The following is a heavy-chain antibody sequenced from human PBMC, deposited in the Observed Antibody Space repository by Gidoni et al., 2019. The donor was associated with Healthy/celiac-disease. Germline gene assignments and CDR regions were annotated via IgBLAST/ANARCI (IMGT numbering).Heavy chain of an antibody. CDR3: ARLYGDYGSGAFDI. J-gene: IGHJ3*02. CDR2: IYYSGST. CDR1: GGSISSSSYY. Sequence: QLQLQESGPGLVKPSEPLSLTCTVSGGSISSSSYYWGGIRQPPGQGLEWIGSIYYSGSTYYNPSLKSRVTISVDTSKNQFSLKLSSVTAADTAVYYCARLYGDYGSGAFDIWGQGTMVTVSS. V-gene: IGHV4-39*01. D-gene: IGHD4-17*01.